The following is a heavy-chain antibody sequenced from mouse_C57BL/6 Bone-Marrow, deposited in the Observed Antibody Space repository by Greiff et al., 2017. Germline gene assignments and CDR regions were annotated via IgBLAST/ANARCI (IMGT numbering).Heavy chain of an antibody. CDR2: IYPGSGST. CDR1: GYTFTSYW. Sequence: VQLQQSGAELVKPGASVKMSCKASGYTFTSYWITWVKQRPGQGLEWIGDIYPGSGSTNYNEKFKSKATLTVDTSSSTAYMRLSSLTSEDSAVYYCGRSREAHYYGSSYGFAYWGQGTLVTVSA. CDR3: GRSREAHYYGSSYGFAY. J-gene: IGHJ3*01. V-gene: IGHV1-55*01. D-gene: IGHD1-1*01.